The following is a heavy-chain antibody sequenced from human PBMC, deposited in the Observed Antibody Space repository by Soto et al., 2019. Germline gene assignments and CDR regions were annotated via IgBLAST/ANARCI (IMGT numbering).Heavy chain of an antibody. Sequence: GESLKISCKGFGYRFTSYWIGWVRQMPGKGLEWMGIIFPGDSDTRYSPSFQGQVTMSVDKSISTAYLQWSSLKASDTAVYYCALLYYPDGISYYSFDYWGKGTLVTVSS. J-gene: IGHJ4*02. V-gene: IGHV5-51*01. D-gene: IGHD3-22*01. CDR3: ALLYYPDGISYYSFDY. CDR2: IFPGDSDT. CDR1: GYRFTSYW.